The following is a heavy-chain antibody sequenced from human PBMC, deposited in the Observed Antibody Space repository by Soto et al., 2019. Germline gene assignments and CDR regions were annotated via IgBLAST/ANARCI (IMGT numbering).Heavy chain of an antibody. V-gene: IGHV1-18*01. Sequence: ASVKVSCKASGYTFTSYGVSWVRQAPGQGLEWMGWISAYNGNTNYAQKLQGRVTMTTDTSTSTAYMELRSLRSDDTAVYYCARGYAGYSYVYYYYYGMDVWGQGTTVTVSS. D-gene: IGHD5-18*01. CDR3: ARGYAGYSYVYYYYYGMDV. CDR2: ISAYNGNT. CDR1: GYTFTSYG. J-gene: IGHJ6*02.